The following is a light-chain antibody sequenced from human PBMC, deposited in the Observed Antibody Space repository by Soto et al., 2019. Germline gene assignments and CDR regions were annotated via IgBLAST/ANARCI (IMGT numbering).Light chain of an antibody. Sequence: DIQMTQSPSSLSASVGDRVTITCRASQSIASYLNWYQKKPGKAPNLLIYAASNLESGVTSRISGSGSGTDFTLTITSLQHEDFETYYCQQSQSTHATLGGGTKV. J-gene: IGKJ4*01. V-gene: IGKV1-39*01. CDR3: QQSQSTHAT. CDR2: AAS. CDR1: QSIASY.